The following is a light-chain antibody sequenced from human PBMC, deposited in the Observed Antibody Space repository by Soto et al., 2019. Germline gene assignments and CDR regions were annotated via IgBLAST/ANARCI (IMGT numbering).Light chain of an antibody. CDR3: QHYSSSPPAIT. J-gene: IGKJ5*01. Sequence: EIVLTHSPGTLSLSPGERATLSCRASQSVTSGYLAWYQQQPNQAPRLLIYGASYRATGIPDRFSGGGSGTDFTLTISRLEPEDFAVYYCQHYSSSPPAITFGQGTRLEIK. CDR2: GAS. CDR1: QSVTSGY. V-gene: IGKV3-20*01.